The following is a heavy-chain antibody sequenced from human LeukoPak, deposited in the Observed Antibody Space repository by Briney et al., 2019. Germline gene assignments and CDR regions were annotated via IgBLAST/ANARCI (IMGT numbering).Heavy chain of an antibody. D-gene: IGHD1-26*01. Sequence: GASVKVSCKGSGYTFTSYYMHWVRHAPGQGLEWMGIINPSGGSTSYAQKFQGRVTITRNTSISTAYMELSSLRSEDTAVYYCARGGRGSYFYWGQGTLVTVSS. CDR1: GYTFTSYY. CDR2: INPSGGST. J-gene: IGHJ4*02. V-gene: IGHV1-46*01. CDR3: ARGGRGSYFY.